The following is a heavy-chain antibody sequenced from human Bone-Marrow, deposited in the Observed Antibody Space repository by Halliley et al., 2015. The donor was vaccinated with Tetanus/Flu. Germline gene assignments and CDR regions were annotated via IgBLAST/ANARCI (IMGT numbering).Heavy chain of an antibody. CDR2: IHYIGST. CDR1: GGSTTNYY. J-gene: IGHJ4*02. V-gene: IGHV4-59*08. Sequence: LSCTVSGGSTTNYYWNWIRQPPGKGLEWIGYIHYIGSTNYNPSLKSRVTISLDTSKNQFSLNLTSVTAADTAVYYCARHKTSWDYNFDSWGQVTLVSVS. CDR3: ARHKTSWDYNFDS. D-gene: IGHD2-2*01.